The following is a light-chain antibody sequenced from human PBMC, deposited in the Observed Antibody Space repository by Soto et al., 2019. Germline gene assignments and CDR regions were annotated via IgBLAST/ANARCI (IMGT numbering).Light chain of an antibody. Sequence: QSALTQPASVSGSPGQSITISCTGASSDVGHYNCVSWYQQHPGKAPKLLIYDVSNRPSGVSNRFSGSKSGNTASLTISGLQPEDESDYYCCSFSSNTLLFGGGTQLTVL. CDR2: DVS. V-gene: IGLV2-14*03. CDR3: CSFSSNTLL. CDR1: SSDVGHYNC. J-gene: IGLJ2*01.